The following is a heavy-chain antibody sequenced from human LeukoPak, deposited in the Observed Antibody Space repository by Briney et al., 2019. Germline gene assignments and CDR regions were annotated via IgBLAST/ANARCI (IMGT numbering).Heavy chain of an antibody. CDR3: AKDRGFYYGSGISY. D-gene: IGHD3-10*01. J-gene: IGHJ4*02. V-gene: IGHV3-30*02. Sequence: PGGSLRLSCAASRFTFSSYGMHWVRQAPGKGLEWVAFIRFDGSNKYYADSVKGRFTISRDNSKSTLYLQMNSLRAEDTAVYYCAKDRGFYYGSGISYWGQGTLVTVSS. CDR1: RFTFSSYG. CDR2: IRFDGSNK.